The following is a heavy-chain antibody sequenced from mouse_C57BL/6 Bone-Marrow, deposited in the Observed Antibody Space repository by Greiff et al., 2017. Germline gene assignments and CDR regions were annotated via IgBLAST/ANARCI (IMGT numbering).Heavy chain of an antibody. J-gene: IGHJ3*01. CDR1: GYTFTSYW. D-gene: IGHD3-2*01. Sequence: QVQLQQPGAELVKPGASVKLSCKASGYTFTSYWMQWVKQRPGQGLEWIGEIDPSDSYTNYNQKFKGKATLTVDTSSSTAYMQLSSLTSEDSAVYYCARCRQPAWFAYWGQGTLVTVSA. V-gene: IGHV1-50*01. CDR3: ARCRQPAWFAY. CDR2: IDPSDSYT.